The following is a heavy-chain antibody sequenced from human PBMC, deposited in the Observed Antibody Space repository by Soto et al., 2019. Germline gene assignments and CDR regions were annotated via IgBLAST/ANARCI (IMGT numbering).Heavy chain of an antibody. Sequence: SETLSLTCSVSCTSVSNYYWSWIRQPAGKGLEHIGRIYTSGSTSYNPSLKSRVTMSMDTSQTQIYLNLTSVTAADTAVYYCARGGIQLSYAFDYWGQGIQVTVS. CDR3: ARGGIQLSYAFDY. V-gene: IGHV4-4*07. D-gene: IGHD5-18*01. J-gene: IGHJ4*02. CDR2: IYTSGST. CDR1: CTSVSNYY.